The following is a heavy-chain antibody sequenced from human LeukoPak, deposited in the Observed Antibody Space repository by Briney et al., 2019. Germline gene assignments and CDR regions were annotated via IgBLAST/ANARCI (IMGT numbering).Heavy chain of an antibody. CDR3: ARIDSSGWYPRGY. V-gene: IGHV3-7*01. CDR1: GFTFSSYW. D-gene: IGHD6-19*01. J-gene: IGHJ4*02. Sequence: GGSLRLSCAASGFTFSSYWMSWVRQAPGKGLEWVANIKQDGSEKYYVDSVKGRFTISRDNAKNSLYLQMNSLRAEDTAVYYCARIDSSGWYPRGYWGQGTLVTVSS. CDR2: IKQDGSEK.